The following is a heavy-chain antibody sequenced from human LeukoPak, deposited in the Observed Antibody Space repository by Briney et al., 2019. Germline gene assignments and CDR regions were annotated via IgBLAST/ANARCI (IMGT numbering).Heavy chain of an antibody. CDR1: GVTFSSYA. CDR3: AKRSGSYGYYYYMDV. CDR2: ISGSGGST. J-gene: IGHJ6*03. V-gene: IGHV3-23*01. D-gene: IGHD1-26*01. Sequence: PGGSLRLSCAASGVTFSSYAMSWVRLAPGKGLEWVSAISGSGGSTYYADSVKGRFTISRDNSKNTLYPQMNSLRAEDTAVYYCAKRSGSYGYYYYMDVWGKGTTVTVTS.